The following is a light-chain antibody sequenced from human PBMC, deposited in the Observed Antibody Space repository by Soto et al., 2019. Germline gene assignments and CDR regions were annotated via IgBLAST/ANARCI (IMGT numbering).Light chain of an antibody. CDR2: GAS. CDR3: QHYNNWPPYT. V-gene: IGKV3-15*01. Sequence: EIVVTQSPATLSVSPGQRATLSCRASQSVSSNLAWYQQKPGQAPRLLIYGASTMATGITARFSGSGSGTEFTLTISSLHSEDFAVYYSQHYNNWPPYTCGQGTKLEIK. CDR1: QSVSSN. J-gene: IGKJ2*01.